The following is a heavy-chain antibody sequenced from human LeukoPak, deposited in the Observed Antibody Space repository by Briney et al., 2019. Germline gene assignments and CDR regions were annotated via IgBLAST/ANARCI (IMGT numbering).Heavy chain of an antibody. Sequence: SETLSLTCAVYGGSFSGYYWSWIRQPPGKGLEWIGEINHSGSTNYNPSLKSRVTISVDTSKNQFSLKLSSVTAADTAVYYCARVPLYDLWSGYYGYYYYMDVWGKGTTVTVSS. J-gene: IGHJ6*03. D-gene: IGHD3-3*01. CDR1: GGSFSGYY. CDR3: ARVPLYDLWSGYYGYYYYMDV. V-gene: IGHV4-34*01. CDR2: INHSGST.